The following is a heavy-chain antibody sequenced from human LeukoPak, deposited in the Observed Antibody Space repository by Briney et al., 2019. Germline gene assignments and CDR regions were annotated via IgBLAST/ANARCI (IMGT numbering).Heavy chain of an antibody. J-gene: IGHJ4*02. Sequence: ASVNVSCKASGYTFTSYHMHWVRQAPGQGLEWMGWINPNSGGTNYAQKFQGRVTITRDTSISTAYMELSRLRSDDTAVYYCARMEYSRSSGATSLDYWGQGTLVTVSS. V-gene: IGHV1-2*02. D-gene: IGHD6-6*01. CDR2: INPNSGGT. CDR1: GYTFTSYH. CDR3: ARMEYSRSSGATSLDY.